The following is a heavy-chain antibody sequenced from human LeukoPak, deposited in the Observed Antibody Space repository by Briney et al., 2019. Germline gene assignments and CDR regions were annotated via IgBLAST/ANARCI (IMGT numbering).Heavy chain of an antibody. D-gene: IGHD6-19*01. Sequence: GESLTISCKGSGYSFTSNWIGWVRQMPGRGLEWMGIIYPGDSDTRYSPFFQGQVTISADKSISTAYLQWSSLKASDTAMYYCATADNSGWYEGFDYWGQGTLVTVSS. J-gene: IGHJ4*02. CDR2: IYPGDSDT. CDR3: ATADNSGWYEGFDY. V-gene: IGHV5-51*01. CDR1: GYSFTSNW.